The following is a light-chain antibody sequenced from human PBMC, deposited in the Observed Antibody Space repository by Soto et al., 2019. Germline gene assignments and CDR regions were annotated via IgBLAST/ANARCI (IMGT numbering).Light chain of an antibody. CDR3: SSHSSSSAYYV. CDR1: SSDIGYYDY. J-gene: IGLJ1*01. V-gene: IGLV2-14*01. Sequence: HSALTQPASVSGSAGQSITISCTGTSSDIGYYDYVSWYQHHSGKAPKLIIYEVNNRPSGVSNRFSGSKSVNTASLTISGLQAEDEAEYYCSSHSSSSAYYVFGTGTKVTV. CDR2: EVN.